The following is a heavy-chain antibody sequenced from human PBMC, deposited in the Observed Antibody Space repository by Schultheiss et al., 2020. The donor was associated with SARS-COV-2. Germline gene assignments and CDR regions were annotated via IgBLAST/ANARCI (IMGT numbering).Heavy chain of an antibody. CDR1: GGSISSYY. Sequence: SETLSLTCTVSGGSISSYYWSWIRQPPGKGLEWIGYIYYSGSTNYNPSLKSRVTISVDTSKNQFSLKLSSVTAADTAVYYCARGSRTVVVVAATDFDYWGQGTLVTVSS. CDR2: IYYSGST. D-gene: IGHD2-15*01. CDR3: ARGSRTVVVVAATDFDY. V-gene: IGHV4-59*12. J-gene: IGHJ4*02.